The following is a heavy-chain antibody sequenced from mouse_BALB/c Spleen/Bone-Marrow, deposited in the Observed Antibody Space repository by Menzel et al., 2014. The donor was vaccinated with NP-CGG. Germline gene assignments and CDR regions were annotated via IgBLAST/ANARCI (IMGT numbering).Heavy chain of an antibody. CDR1: GYTFTSYW. CDR3: ARWGDDGTFDY. Sequence: QVQLQQPGAELAKPGASVKMSCRASGYTFTSYWMHWVKQRPGQGLEWIGYINPSTGYTEYNQKFKDKATLTADKSSSTAYMQLSSLTSEDSAVYYCARWGDDGTFDYWGQGTTRTGAS. V-gene: IGHV1-7*01. J-gene: IGHJ2*01. D-gene: IGHD2-12*01. CDR2: INPSTGYT.